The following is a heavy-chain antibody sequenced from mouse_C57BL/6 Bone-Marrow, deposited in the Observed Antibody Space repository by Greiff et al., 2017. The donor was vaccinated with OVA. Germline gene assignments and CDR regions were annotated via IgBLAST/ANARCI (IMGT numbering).Heavy chain of an antibody. J-gene: IGHJ2*01. Sequence: VMLVESGAELARPGASVKLSCKASGYTFTSYGISWVKQRTGQGLEWIGEIYPRSGNTYYNEKFKGKATLTADKSSSTAYMELRSLTSEDSAVYFCGGDGYYPDYFDYWGQGTTLTVSS. CDR3: GGDGYYPDYFDY. CDR2: IYPRSGNT. D-gene: IGHD2-3*01. CDR1: GYTFTSYG. V-gene: IGHV1-81*01.